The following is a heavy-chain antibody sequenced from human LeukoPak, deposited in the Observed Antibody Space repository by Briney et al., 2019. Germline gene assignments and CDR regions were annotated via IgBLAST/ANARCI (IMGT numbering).Heavy chain of an antibody. D-gene: IGHD3-22*01. CDR1: GFTVSSTY. J-gene: IGHJ4*02. Sequence: GGSLRLSCAASGFTVSSTYMSWVRQAPGKGLEWVSVLYSGGGTFYTDSVRARFTISRDNSKNTLYLQMNALRAEDTAVYYCARDLPHYDWGQGTLVTVSS. V-gene: IGHV3-66*01. CDR3: ARDLPHYD. CDR2: LYSGGGT.